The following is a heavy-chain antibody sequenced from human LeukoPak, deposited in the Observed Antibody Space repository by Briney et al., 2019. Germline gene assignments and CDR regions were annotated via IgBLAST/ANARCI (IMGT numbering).Heavy chain of an antibody. D-gene: IGHD6-13*01. CDR1: GYSISSGYY. CDR3: ARTAAGSPLGY. CDR2: IYHSGST. J-gene: IGHJ4*02. Sequence: SETLSLTCTVSGYSISSGYYWGWIRQPPGKGLEWIGSIYHSGSTYYNPSLKSRVTISVDTSKNQFSLKLSSVTAADTAVYYCARTAAGSPLGYWGQGTLVTVSS. V-gene: IGHV4-38-2*02.